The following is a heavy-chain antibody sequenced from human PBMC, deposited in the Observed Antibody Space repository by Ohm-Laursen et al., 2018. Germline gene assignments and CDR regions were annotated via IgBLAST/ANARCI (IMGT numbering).Heavy chain of an antibody. CDR2: IYHSGSS. CDR3: VRKRDSSGYFE. J-gene: IGHJ4*02. Sequence: GTLSLTWAVSGYSISSNNWWVWIRQPPGKGLEWIGYIYHSGSSHYNPSLKSRVTMSLDTSNNQFSLKLSSVTAVDTAVYYCVRKRDSSGYFEWGQGTLVTVSS. D-gene: IGHD3-22*01. CDR1: GYSISSNNW. V-gene: IGHV4-28*01.